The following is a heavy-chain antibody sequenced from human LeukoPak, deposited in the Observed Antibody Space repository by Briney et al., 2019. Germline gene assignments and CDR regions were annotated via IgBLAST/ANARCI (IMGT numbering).Heavy chain of an antibody. CDR2: ISPSGGIT. Sequence: GGSLRLSCAASGFTFSSHGMNWVRQAPGKGLEWVSGISPSGGITYYTDSVKGRFTISRDNSKNTLYLQMNSLRAEDTAVYYCAKDWGDWGQGTLVTVSS. J-gene: IGHJ4*02. CDR3: AKDWGD. CDR1: GFTFSSHG. D-gene: IGHD3-16*01. V-gene: IGHV3-23*01.